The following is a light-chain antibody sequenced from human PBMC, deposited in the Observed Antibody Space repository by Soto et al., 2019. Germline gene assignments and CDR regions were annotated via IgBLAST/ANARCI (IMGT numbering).Light chain of an antibody. Sequence: DLVMTQSPDSLAVSLGERATINCKSSQSVFYSSNNKNYLAWYQQKPGQPPKLLIYWASTRESGVPDRFSGSGSGTDFTLTISSLQAEDGAVYYCQQYFRPWTFGQGTKVEIK. CDR3: QQYFRPWT. J-gene: IGKJ1*01. CDR1: QSVFYSSNNKNY. CDR2: WAS. V-gene: IGKV4-1*01.